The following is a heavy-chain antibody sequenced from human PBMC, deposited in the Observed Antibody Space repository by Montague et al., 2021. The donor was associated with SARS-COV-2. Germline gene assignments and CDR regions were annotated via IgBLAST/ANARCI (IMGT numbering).Heavy chain of an antibody. V-gene: IGHV3-30*04. CDR2: ISYYGSNK. CDR1: GFTFSSYA. J-gene: IGHJ4*02. Sequence: SLRLSCPASGFTFSSYAMHWVRQAPGKGLEGVAVISYYGSNKYYVDSVKGRFTISRDNSKNTLYLQMNSLRAEDAAVYYCARDAQNGRHTYDYGSGSYYRLGAVDDRGQGTLVTGSS. CDR3: ARDAQNGRHTYDYGSGSYYRLGAVDD. D-gene: IGHD3-10*01.